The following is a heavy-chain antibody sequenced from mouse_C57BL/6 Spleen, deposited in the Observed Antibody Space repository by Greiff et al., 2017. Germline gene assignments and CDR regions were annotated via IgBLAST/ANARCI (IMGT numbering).Heavy chain of an antibody. CDR3: ARRGDGYYVGFAY. V-gene: IGHV1-20*01. CDR2: INPYNGDT. J-gene: IGHJ3*01. CDR1: GYSFTGYF. D-gene: IGHD2-3*01. Sequence: VQLQQSGPELVKPGESVKISCKASGYSFTGYFMNWVMQSHGKSLEWIGRINPYNGDTFYNQKFKGKATLTVDKSSSTAHMERRSLTSEDSAVYYSARRGDGYYVGFAYWGQGALVTVSA.